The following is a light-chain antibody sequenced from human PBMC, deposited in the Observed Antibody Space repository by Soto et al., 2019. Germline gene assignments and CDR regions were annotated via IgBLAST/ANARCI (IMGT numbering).Light chain of an antibody. CDR2: DAS. Sequence: EIVMTQSPATLSLSPGERATLSCRASQSVGKYLVWYQQKPGQAPRLLIYDASNRATGIPARFSGSGSGTDFTLTISSLEPEDFAVYYCQQRGNRPPWTFGQGTKVEI. V-gene: IGKV3-11*01. CDR1: QSVGKY. J-gene: IGKJ1*01. CDR3: QQRGNRPPWT.